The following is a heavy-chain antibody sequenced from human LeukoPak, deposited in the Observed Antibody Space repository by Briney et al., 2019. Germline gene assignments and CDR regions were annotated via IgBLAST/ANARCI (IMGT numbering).Heavy chain of an antibody. D-gene: IGHD6-19*01. V-gene: IGHV3-48*03. CDR1: EFAFSVYE. J-gene: IGHJ4*02. CDR2: ISSSGGTR. Sequence: GGSLRLSCEVSEFAFSVYEMYWVRQAPGQGLEWVSYISSSGGTRYYADSVKGRFTISRDNAKNSLYLQMNSLRAEDTAVYYCTTLTVASTFDYWGQGALVTVSS. CDR3: TTLTVASTFDY.